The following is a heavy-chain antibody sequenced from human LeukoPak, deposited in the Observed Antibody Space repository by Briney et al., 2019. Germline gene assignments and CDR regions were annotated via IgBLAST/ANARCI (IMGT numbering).Heavy chain of an antibody. V-gene: IGHV3-74*01. J-gene: IGHJ4*02. CDR2: INSDGSWT. CDR1: GLTFSSYW. CDR3: VTFYETY. Sequence: GGSLRLSCAASGLTFSSYWMHWVRQAPGKGLVWVSRINSDGSWTGYADSVKGRFTISKDNAKNTVSLQMNNLRAEDTAVYYCVTFYETYWGRGTLVTVSS. D-gene: IGHD2/OR15-2a*01.